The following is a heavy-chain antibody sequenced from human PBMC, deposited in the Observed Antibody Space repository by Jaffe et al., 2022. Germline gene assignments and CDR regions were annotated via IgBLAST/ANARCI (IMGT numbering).Heavy chain of an antibody. D-gene: IGHD3-22*01. CDR2: IYTSGST. CDR1: GGSISSGSYY. J-gene: IGHJ3*02. Sequence: QVQLQESGPGLVKPSQTLSLTCTVSGGSISSGSYYWSWIRQPAGKGLEWIGRIYTSGSTNYNPSLKSRVTISVDTSKNQFSLKLSSVTAADTAVYYCARDPSLYYYDSSGLGAFDIWGQGTMVTVSS. V-gene: IGHV4-61*02. CDR3: ARDPSLYYYDSSGLGAFDI.